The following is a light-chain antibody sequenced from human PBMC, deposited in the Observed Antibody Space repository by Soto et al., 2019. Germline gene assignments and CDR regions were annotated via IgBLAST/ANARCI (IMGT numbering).Light chain of an antibody. CDR3: QQYGSSPPVT. CDR2: GAS. Sequence: EIVLTQSPCTLSLSPGERATLSCRASQSVSSSYLAWYQQKPGQAPRLLIYGASGSATGIPDRFSGSGSGTEFTLTIIRLEPEDFAVYYCQQYGSSPPVTFGQGTRLEIK. CDR1: QSVSSSY. V-gene: IGKV3-20*01. J-gene: IGKJ5*01.